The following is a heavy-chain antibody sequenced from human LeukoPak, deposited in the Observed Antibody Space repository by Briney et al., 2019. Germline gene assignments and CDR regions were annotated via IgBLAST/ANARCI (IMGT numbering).Heavy chain of an antibody. CDR1: GFTFSSYA. Sequence: GGSLRLSCAASGFTFSSYAMSWVRQAPGKGLEWVSSISSSGNYIYYADSVKGRFTISRDNAENSLYLQMNSLRAEDTAVYYCAREGEGFGCWGQGTLVTVSS. J-gene: IGHJ4*02. CDR2: ISSSGNYI. V-gene: IGHV3-21*01. CDR3: AREGEGFGC.